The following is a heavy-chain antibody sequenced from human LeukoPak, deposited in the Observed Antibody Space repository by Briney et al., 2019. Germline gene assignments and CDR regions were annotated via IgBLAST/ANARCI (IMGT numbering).Heavy chain of an antibody. J-gene: IGHJ6*03. CDR2: ISSSGTTI. Sequence: PGGSLRLSCAASGFTFSSFEMNWVRQAPGKGLEWVSHISSSGTTIYDADSGKGRFTISRDNTKTSLYLQMNSLRAEDTAVYYCAKGSGSYSRYYYYYMDVWGKGTTVTVSS. D-gene: IGHD3-10*01. V-gene: IGHV3-48*03. CDR3: AKGSGSYSRYYYYYMDV. CDR1: GFTFSSFE.